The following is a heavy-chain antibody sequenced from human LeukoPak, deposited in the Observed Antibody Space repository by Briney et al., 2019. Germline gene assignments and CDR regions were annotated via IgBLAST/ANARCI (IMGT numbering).Heavy chain of an antibody. D-gene: IGHD3-9*01. Sequence: SETLSLTCAVYGGSFSGYYWSWIRQPPGKGLEWIGEINHSGSTNYNPSLKSRVTISVDTSKNQFSLKLSSVTAADTAVYYCARLSQPSDILTAYANSFDYWGQGSLVTVSS. CDR1: GGSFSGYY. CDR2: INHSGST. V-gene: IGHV4-34*01. CDR3: ARLSQPSDILTAYANSFDY. J-gene: IGHJ4*02.